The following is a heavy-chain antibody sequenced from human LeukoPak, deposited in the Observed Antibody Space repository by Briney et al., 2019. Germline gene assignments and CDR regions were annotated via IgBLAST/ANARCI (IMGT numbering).Heavy chain of an antibody. CDR2: IKRDGSEE. V-gene: IGHV3-7*03. J-gene: IGHJ4*02. CDR3: ASRNVYNSAY. Sequence: GGSLRLSCAASEFTFSSYWMTWVRQAPGKGLEWVANIKRDGSEEYYVDSVKGRFTISRDNAKNSLYLQMNSLRAEDTAVYYCASRNVYNSAYWGQGTLVTVSS. D-gene: IGHD5-24*01. CDR1: EFTFSSYW.